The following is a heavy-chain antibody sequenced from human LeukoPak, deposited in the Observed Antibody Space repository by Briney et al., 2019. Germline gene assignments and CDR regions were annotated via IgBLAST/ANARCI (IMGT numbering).Heavy chain of an antibody. J-gene: IGHJ4*02. CDR3: AKWAGSGEQTKRYFGPFDF. Sequence: GGSLRLSCAASGFTFSNWAITWVRQAPGMGLEWVSSISGDGGGTYYADSVKGRFTVSRDSSKNTLYLEINRLRVEDTAVYYCAKWAGSGEQTKRYFGPFDFWGQGTLVTVSS. CDR2: ISGDGGGT. V-gene: IGHV3-23*01. CDR1: GFTFSNWA. D-gene: IGHD1/OR15-1a*01.